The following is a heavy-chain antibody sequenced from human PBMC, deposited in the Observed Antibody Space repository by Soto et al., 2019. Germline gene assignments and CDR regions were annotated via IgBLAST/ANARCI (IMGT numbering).Heavy chain of an antibody. CDR2: INHSGST. CDR1: GGSFSGYY. CDR3: AGVRMVRGTKTGYFDY. J-gene: IGHJ4*02. D-gene: IGHD3-10*01. V-gene: IGHV4-34*01. Sequence: VQLQQWGAGLLKPSETLSLTCAVYGGSFSGYYWSWIRQPPGKGPEWIGEINHSGSTNYNPSLKRRVTISVDTSKDQFSLKLSSVTAADTAVYYCAGVRMVRGTKTGYFDYWGQGTLVTVSS.